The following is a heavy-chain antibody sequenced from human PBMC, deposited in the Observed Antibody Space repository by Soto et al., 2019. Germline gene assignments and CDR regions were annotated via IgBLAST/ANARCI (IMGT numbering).Heavy chain of an antibody. CDR2: INHSGST. CDR1: GGSFSGYY. J-gene: IGHJ4*02. CDR3: AAGVGSGSYSMY. D-gene: IGHD3-10*01. Sequence: SETLSLTCAVYGGSFSGYYWSWIRQPPGKGLEWIGEINHSGSTNYNPSLKSRVTISVDTSKNQFSLKLSSVTAADTAVYYCAAGVGSGSYSMYWGQGTLVTVSS. V-gene: IGHV4-34*01.